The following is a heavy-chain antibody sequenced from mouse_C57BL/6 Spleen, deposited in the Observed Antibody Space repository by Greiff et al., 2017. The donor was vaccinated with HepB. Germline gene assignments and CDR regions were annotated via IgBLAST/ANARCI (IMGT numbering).Heavy chain of an antibody. CDR1: GYSITSGYD. Sequence: EVQLQQSGPGMVKPSQSLSLTCTVTGYSITSGYDWHWIRHFPGNKLEWMGYISYSGSTNYNPSLKSRISITHDTSKNHFFLKLNSVTTEDTATYYCASAYYSNLAYWGQGTLVTVSA. J-gene: IGHJ3*01. CDR2: ISYSGST. V-gene: IGHV3-1*01. CDR3: ASAYYSNLAY. D-gene: IGHD2-5*01.